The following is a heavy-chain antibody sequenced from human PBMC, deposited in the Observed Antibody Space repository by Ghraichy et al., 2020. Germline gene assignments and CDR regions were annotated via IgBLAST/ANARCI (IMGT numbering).Heavy chain of an antibody. J-gene: IGHJ4*02. Sequence: SQTLSLTCNVSGGSISSYYCSWIRQPPGKGLEWIGDISYSGSTYYNPSLRSRVAISVDTSKNQFSLKLSSVTAADTAMYYCARARAYGDYRIHGVLPDYWGQGTLVTVSS. D-gene: IGHD4-17*01. CDR1: GGSISSYY. V-gene: IGHV4-59*01. CDR3: ARARAYGDYRIHGVLPDY. CDR2: ISYSGST.